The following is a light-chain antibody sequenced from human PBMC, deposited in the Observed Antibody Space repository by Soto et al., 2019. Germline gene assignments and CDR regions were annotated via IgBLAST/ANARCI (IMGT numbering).Light chain of an antibody. V-gene: IGLV2-8*01. J-gene: IGLJ3*02. CDR1: SSDVGAYNY. CDR3: SSYACSSWG. Sequence: QSVLTQPPSASGSPGQSVTISCTGTSSDVGAYNYVSWYQQHPGKAPKLMIYDVSKRPSGVPYRFSGSKSGNAASLTVSGLQGEDEADYYCSSYACSSWGFGGGTKVTVL. CDR2: DVS.